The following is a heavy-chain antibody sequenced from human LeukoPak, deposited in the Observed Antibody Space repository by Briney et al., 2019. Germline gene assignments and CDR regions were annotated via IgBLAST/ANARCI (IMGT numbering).Heavy chain of an antibody. D-gene: IGHD3-10*01. J-gene: IGHJ6*03. CDR2: IYPGDSYT. CDR1: GYSFTSYW. V-gene: IGHV5-51*01. Sequence: PGESLKISCKGSGYSFTSYWIGWVRQMPGKGLEWMGIIYPGDSYTRYSPSFQGQVTISADKSISTAYLQWSSLKASDTAMYYCARHYYGSGSYEAYYYYYMDVWGKGTTVTVSS. CDR3: ARHYYGSGSYEAYYYYYMDV.